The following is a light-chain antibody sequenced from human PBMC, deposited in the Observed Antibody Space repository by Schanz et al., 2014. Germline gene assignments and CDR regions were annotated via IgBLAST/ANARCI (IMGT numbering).Light chain of an antibody. CDR3: CSYAGSNNSVV. J-gene: IGLJ2*01. Sequence: QSALTQPASVSGSPGQSITIFCTGTSSDIGAHNYVSWYQQHPGKAPKLMIYEVNKRPSGVPDRFSGSKSGNTASLTVSGLQAEDEADYYCCSYAGSNNSVVFGGGTKVTVL. CDR1: SSDIGAHNY. V-gene: IGLV2-8*01. CDR2: EVN.